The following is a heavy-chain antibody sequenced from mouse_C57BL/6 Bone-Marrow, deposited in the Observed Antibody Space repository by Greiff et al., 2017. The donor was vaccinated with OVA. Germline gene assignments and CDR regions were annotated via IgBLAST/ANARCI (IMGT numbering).Heavy chain of an antibody. CDR2: IRSKSNNYAT. V-gene: IGHV10-1*01. Sequence: EVNVVESGGGLVQPKGSLKLSCAASGFSFNTYAMNWVRQAPGKGLEWVARIRSKSNNYATYYADSVKDRFTISRDDSESMLYLQMNNLKTEDTAMYYCVRDGYYRYFDVWGTGTTVTVSS. J-gene: IGHJ1*03. CDR3: VRDGYYRYFDV. CDR1: GFSFNTYA. D-gene: IGHD2-3*01.